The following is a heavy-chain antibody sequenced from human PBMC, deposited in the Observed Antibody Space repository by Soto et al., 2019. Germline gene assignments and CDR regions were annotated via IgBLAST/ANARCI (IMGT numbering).Heavy chain of an antibody. Sequence: ASVKVSCKASGYTFTSYGISWVRQAPGQGLEWMGWISAYNRNTNYAQKLQGRVTMTTDTSTSIAYMELRSLRSDDTAVYYCARVEPKGTTVNDGGGYYYGMDVWGQGTTVTVSS. J-gene: IGHJ6*02. V-gene: IGHV1-18*04. CDR2: ISAYNRNT. D-gene: IGHD4-17*01. CDR3: ARVEPKGTTVNDGGGYYYGMDV. CDR1: GYTFTSYG.